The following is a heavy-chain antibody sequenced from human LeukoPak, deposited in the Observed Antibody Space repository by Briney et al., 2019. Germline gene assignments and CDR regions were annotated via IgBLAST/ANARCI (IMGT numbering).Heavy chain of an antibody. CDR3: ARGRAAMVDNWFDP. CDR1: GGTFSSYA. V-gene: IGHV1-69*13. CDR2: IIPIFGTA. D-gene: IGHD5-18*01. J-gene: IGHJ5*02. Sequence: SVKVSCKASGGTFSSYAISWVRQAPGQGLEWMGGIIPIFGTANYAQKFQGRVTITADESTSTAYMELSSLRSEDTAVYYCARGRAAMVDNWFDPWGQGTLVTVSS.